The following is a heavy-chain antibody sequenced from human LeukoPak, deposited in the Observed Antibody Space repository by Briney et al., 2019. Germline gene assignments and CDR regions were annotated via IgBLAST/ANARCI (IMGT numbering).Heavy chain of an antibody. Sequence: PSETLSLTCTVSGGSISSSSYYWGWTRQPPGKGLEWIGSIYYSGSTYYNPSLKSRVTISVDTSKNQFSLKLSSVTAADTAVYYCARYCSGGSCFNQIGRGDDYWGQGTLDTVSS. V-gene: IGHV4-39*01. J-gene: IGHJ4*02. CDR2: IYYSGST. CDR3: ARYCSGGSCFNQIGRGDDY. CDR1: GGSISSSSYY. D-gene: IGHD2-15*01.